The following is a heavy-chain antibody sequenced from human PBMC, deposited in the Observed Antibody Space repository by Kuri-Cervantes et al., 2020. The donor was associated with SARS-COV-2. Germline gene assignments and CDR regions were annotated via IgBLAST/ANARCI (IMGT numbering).Heavy chain of an antibody. D-gene: IGHD6-6*01. CDR1: GFTFSSYW. Sequence: LSLTCAASGFTFSSYWMSWVRQAPGKGLEWVANIKQDGSEKYYVDSVKGRFTISRDNAKNSLYLQMNSLRAEDTAVYYCARPSWRAAPSHFQHWGQGTLVTVSS. J-gene: IGHJ1*01. CDR3: ARPSWRAAPSHFQH. V-gene: IGHV3-7*01. CDR2: IKQDGSEK.